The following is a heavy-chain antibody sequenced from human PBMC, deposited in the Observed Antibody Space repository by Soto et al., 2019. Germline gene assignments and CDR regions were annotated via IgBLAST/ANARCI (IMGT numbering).Heavy chain of an antibody. CDR1: GFPFSRYC. J-gene: IGHJ4*02. V-gene: IGHV3-23*01. Sequence: GGSLRLSCSGPGFPFSRYCMGWVRQAPGKGLEWVSAISDGGTYTYYADSVKGRFTISRDNSKNTLYLQMNSLRAEDTAVYYCAKEMGAAKPFDYWGQGTLVTVSS. CDR2: ISDGGTYT. D-gene: IGHD1-26*01. CDR3: AKEMGAAKPFDY.